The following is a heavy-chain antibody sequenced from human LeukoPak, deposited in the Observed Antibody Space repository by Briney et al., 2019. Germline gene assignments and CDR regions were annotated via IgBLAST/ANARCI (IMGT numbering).Heavy chain of an antibody. CDR1: GGSFSGYY. D-gene: IGHD3-10*01. V-gene: IGHV4-34*01. CDR2: INHSGST. CDR3: ARQIVSYYGSGSVRRFDP. J-gene: IGHJ5*02. Sequence: SETLSLTCAVYGGSFSGYYWSWIRQPPGKGLEWIGEINHSGSTNYNPSLKSRVTISVDTSKNQFSLKLSSVTAADTAVYYCARQIVSYYGSGSVRRFDPWGQGTLVTVSS.